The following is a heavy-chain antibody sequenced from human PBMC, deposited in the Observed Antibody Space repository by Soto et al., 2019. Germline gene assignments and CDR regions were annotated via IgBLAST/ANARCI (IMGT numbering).Heavy chain of an antibody. CDR2: ISGSGGST. J-gene: IGHJ6*02. V-gene: IGHV3-23*01. D-gene: IGHD5-18*01. Sequence: PGRSLRLSCAASGFTFSRYAMRWVRQAPVKVLEWVSAISGSGGSTYYADSVKGRFTISRDNSKNTLYLQMNSLRAEDTAVYYCAKDKSAMVTLSGYYDYYGMDVWRQGSTDTVTS. CDR1: GFTFSRYA. CDR3: AKDKSAMVTLSGYYDYYGMDV.